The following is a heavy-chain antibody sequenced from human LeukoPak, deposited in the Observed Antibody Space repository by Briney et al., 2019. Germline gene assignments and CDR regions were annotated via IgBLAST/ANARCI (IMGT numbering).Heavy chain of an antibody. V-gene: IGHV4-4*07. D-gene: IGHD3-10*01. J-gene: IGHJ6*03. CDR2: IYTSGST. CDR1: GGSISSYY. CDR3: ARDPGYGSGRYAGIYYYMDV. Sequence: PSETLSLTCIVSGGSISSYYWSWIRQPAGKGLEWIGRIYTSGSTNYNPSLKSRVTISVDKSKNQFSLKLSSVTAADTAVYYCARDPGYGSGRYAGIYYYMDVWGKGTTVTVSS.